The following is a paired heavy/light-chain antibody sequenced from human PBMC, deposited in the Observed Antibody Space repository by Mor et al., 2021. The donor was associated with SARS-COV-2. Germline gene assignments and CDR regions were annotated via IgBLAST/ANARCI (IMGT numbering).Heavy chain of an antibody. CDR3: VKDRILSGFYRGGDY. J-gene: IGHJ4*02. CDR1: GFTFNKYA. Sequence: EVQLLESGGGLVQPGGSLRLSCAASGFTFNKYAMSWVRQAPGKGLQWVSGISGSGDSTYYADSEKGRFTISRDNSKNTLFLQMSSLRVEDTAVYYCVKDRILSGFYRGGDYWGQGTLVTVSS. D-gene: IGHD3-9*01. V-gene: IGHV3-23*01. CDR2: ISGSGDST.
Light chain of an antibody. CDR1: SSDVGRNDY. J-gene: IGLJ2*01. V-gene: IGLV2-14*03. CDR3: SAYTTKSTVV. Sequence: QSALTQPASVSGSPGQSITISCTGTSSDVGRNDYVSWYQQHPGRAPKLMIYDVINRPSGISNRFSGSKSGNTASLTISGLQAEDEADYHCSAYTTKSTVVFGGGTKLTVL. CDR2: DVI.